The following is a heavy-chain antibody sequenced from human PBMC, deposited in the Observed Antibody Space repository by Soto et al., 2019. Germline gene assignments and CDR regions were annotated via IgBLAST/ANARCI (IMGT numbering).Heavy chain of an antibody. V-gene: IGHV2-5*02. Sequence: SGATPVNPTQTVTVTCTFSGFSLSTSQEAVGWIRQPPGKALEWLALIYWDDDKRYSPSLKSRLTITKDTYKNQVVLTMTNMDPVDTGTYYCAHSPSRYYYDTSGYPYDTFDIWGQGTMVTVSS. CDR2: IYWDDDK. CDR3: AHSPSRYYYDTSGYPYDTFDI. CDR1: GFSLSTSQEA. J-gene: IGHJ3*02. D-gene: IGHD3-22*01.